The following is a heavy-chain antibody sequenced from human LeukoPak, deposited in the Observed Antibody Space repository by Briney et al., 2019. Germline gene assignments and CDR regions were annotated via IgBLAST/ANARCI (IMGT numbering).Heavy chain of an antibody. CDR2: LNPNSGGT. CDR1: GYTFTAFF. V-gene: IGHV1-2*02. CDR3: ARVGAAYQDSNY. D-gene: IGHD1-26*01. J-gene: IGHJ4*02. Sequence: ASVKVSCKTSGYTFTAFFIHWVRQAPGQGLEWMGWLNPNSGGTNYSQKFQGRVTMTRDTSISTAYMELSRLRSDDTAVYFCARVGAAYQDSNYWGQGTLVTVSS.